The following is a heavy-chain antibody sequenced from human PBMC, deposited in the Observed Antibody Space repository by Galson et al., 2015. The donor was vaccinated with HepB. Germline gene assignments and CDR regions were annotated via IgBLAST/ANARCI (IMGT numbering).Heavy chain of an antibody. CDR1: GFTPSRYW. J-gene: IGHJ6*02. V-gene: IGHV3-74*01. Sequence: SLRLSCAASGFTPSRYWMHWVRQAPGKGLVWVSRINSDGSSTSYADSVKGRFTISRDNAKNTLYLQMNSLRAEDTAVYYCAREERVGYSYGIVYYYYGMDVWGQGTTVTVSS. CDR2: INSDGSST. CDR3: AREERVGYSYGIVYYYYGMDV. D-gene: IGHD5-18*01.